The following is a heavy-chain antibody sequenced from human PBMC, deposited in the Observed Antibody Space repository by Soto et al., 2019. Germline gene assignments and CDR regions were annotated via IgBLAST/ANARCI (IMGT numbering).Heavy chain of an antibody. V-gene: IGHV3-30-3*01. J-gene: IGHJ6*02. Sequence: QVQLVESGGGVVQPGRSLRLSCAASGFTFSSYAMYWVRQAPGKGLEWVAVISYDGSNKYYADSVKGRFTISRDNSKNTLYLQMNSLRAEDTAVYYCARETSGFGVVITNYYGMDVWGQGTTVTVSS. D-gene: IGHD3-3*01. CDR1: GFTFSSYA. CDR2: ISYDGSNK. CDR3: ARETSGFGVVITNYYGMDV.